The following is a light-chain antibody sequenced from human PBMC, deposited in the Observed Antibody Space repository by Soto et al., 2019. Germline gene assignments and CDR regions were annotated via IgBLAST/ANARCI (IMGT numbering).Light chain of an antibody. CDR2: GAS. J-gene: IGKJ2*01. CDR3: QQYGISSYT. CDR1: QSVSSSY. Sequence: EIVLTQSPGTLSLSPGERATLSCRASQSVSSSYLAWYQQKPGHTPRLLIYGASTRATGIPDRFSGSGSGTDFMLTISRLEPEDFAVYYCQQYGISSYTFGQGTKLEIK. V-gene: IGKV3-20*01.